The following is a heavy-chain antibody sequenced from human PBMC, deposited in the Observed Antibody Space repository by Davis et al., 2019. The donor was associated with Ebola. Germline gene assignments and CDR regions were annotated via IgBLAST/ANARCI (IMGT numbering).Heavy chain of an antibody. V-gene: IGHV3-30*03. CDR3: ARDEVVVAATGWFDP. CDR1: GFTFSYYG. D-gene: IGHD2-15*01. J-gene: IGHJ5*02. Sequence: GESLKISCTASGFTFSYYGMHWVRQAPGKGPEWVAIISNDGSKEFYGGSVKGRFTVSRDNSKNTIFLQMNSLKAEDTALYYCARDEVVVAATGWFDPWGQGTLVTVSS. CDR2: ISNDGSKE.